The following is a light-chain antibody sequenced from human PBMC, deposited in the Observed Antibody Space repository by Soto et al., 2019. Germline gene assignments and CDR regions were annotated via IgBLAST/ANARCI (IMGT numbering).Light chain of an antibody. J-gene: IGKJ1*01. CDR2: AAC. V-gene: IGKV1-39*01. CDR3: QLSASTPKT. Sequence: DIKMTQSPSSLSASVGDRVTITCRASQSISSYLNRYKQKPGKAPKLLIYAACSLQSGVPSRFSGSGSGTDFTLTISSLQPEDFATYCCQLSASTPKTSSQGTKVEIK. CDR1: QSISSY.